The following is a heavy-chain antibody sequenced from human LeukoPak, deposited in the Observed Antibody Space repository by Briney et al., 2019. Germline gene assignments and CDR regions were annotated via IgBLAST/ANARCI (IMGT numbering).Heavy chain of an antibody. Sequence: SETLSLTCADSGYSISSGYYWGWIRQPPGKGLEWIGSIYHSGSTYYNPSLKSRVTISVDTSKNQFSLKLSSVTAADTAVYYCARSTTVRNRWVDPWGQGTLVTVSS. V-gene: IGHV4-38-2*01. CDR1: GYSISSGYY. CDR2: IYHSGST. J-gene: IGHJ5*02. D-gene: IGHD2-2*01. CDR3: ARSTTVRNRWVDP.